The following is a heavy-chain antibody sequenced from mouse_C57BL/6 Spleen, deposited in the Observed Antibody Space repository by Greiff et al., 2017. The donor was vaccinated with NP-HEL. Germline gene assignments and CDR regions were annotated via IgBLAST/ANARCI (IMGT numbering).Heavy chain of an antibody. Sequence: VQLVESGPGLVQPSQSLSITCTVSGFSLTSYGVHWVRQSPGKGLEWLGVIWSGGSTDYNAAFISRLSISKDNSKSQVFFKMNSLQADDTAIYYCARYYGSSYDYAVDYWGQGTSVTVSS. D-gene: IGHD1-1*01. J-gene: IGHJ4*01. CDR1: GFSLTSYG. CDR2: IWSGGST. CDR3: ARYYGSSYDYAVDY. V-gene: IGHV2-2*01.